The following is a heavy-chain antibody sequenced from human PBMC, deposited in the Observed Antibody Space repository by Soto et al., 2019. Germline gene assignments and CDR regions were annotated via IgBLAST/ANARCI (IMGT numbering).Heavy chain of an antibody. V-gene: IGHV3-30-3*01. D-gene: IGHD3-3*01. CDR1: GFTFSSYA. Sequence: QVQLVESGGGVVQPGRSLRLSCAASGFTFSSYAMHWVRQAPGKGLEWVAVISYDGSNKYYADSVKGRFTISRDNSKNTLYLQMNSLRAEDTAVYYCARDEYDFWSGYFGANTPIDYWGQGTLVTVSS. J-gene: IGHJ4*02. CDR2: ISYDGSNK. CDR3: ARDEYDFWSGYFGANTPIDY.